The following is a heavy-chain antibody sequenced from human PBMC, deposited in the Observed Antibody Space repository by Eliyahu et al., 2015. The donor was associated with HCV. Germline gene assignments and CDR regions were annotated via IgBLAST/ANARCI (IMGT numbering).Heavy chain of an antibody. CDR2: IWHDGSKK. CDR3: ARAECTSVSCSSHSWWYIDL. Sequence: QVQLVESGGAVVQPGRSLRLSCAASGFTFXSYGMQWVRQAPGKGLQWGAVIWHDGSKKYYADSVKGRFTISRDNSMNTLYLQMNSLRAEDSAVYYCARAECTSVSCSSHSWWYIDLWGRGTLVTVSS. V-gene: IGHV3-33*01. J-gene: IGHJ2*01. D-gene: IGHD2-2*01. CDR1: GFTFXSYG.